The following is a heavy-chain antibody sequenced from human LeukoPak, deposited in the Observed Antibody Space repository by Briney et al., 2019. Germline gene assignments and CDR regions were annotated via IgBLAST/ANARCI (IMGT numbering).Heavy chain of an antibody. CDR3: ARDRGGYRTRIDY. V-gene: IGHV3-30*03. Sequence: GGSLRLSCAASGFTFSSYAMSWVRQAPGKGLEWVAVISYDGSNKYYADSVKGRFTISRDNSKNTLYLQMNSLRAEDTAVYYCARDRGGYRTRIDYWGQGTLVTVSS. D-gene: IGHD3-16*02. CDR1: GFTFSSYA. J-gene: IGHJ4*02. CDR2: ISYDGSNK.